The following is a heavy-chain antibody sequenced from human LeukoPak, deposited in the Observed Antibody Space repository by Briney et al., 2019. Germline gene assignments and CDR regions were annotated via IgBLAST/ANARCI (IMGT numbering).Heavy chain of an antibody. Sequence: SETLSLTCTVSGGSISSGDSYWSWIRQPPGKGLEWIEYINYSGTTYYNPSLRSRLTISIDTSKNQFSLKLSSVTAADTAVYYCARRYCSSTSCYLFDYWGQGTLVTVSS. J-gene: IGHJ4*02. D-gene: IGHD2-2*01. CDR2: INYSGTT. CDR1: GGSISSGDSY. V-gene: IGHV4-30-4*01. CDR3: ARRYCSSTSCYLFDY.